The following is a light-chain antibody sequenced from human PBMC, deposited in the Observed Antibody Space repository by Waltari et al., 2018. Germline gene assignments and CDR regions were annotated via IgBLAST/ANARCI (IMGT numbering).Light chain of an antibody. V-gene: IGKV3-20*01. CDR2: ASS. CDR1: QSVSSSY. Sequence: EIVWTQSPGTLSLSPGERATLSCRASQSVSSSYLAWFHQKPGQAPRLLIYASSSSATAIPDRFSGSGSGTDFTLTIHRLEPEDFAVYYCQQYGSPPYTFGQGTKLEIK. J-gene: IGKJ2*01. CDR3: QQYGSPPYT.